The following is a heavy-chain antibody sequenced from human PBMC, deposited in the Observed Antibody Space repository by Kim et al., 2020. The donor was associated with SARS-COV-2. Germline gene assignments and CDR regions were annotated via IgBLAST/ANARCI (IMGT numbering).Heavy chain of an antibody. CDR2: INAGNGNT. CDR3: ARGGGSRYYYGMDV. CDR1: GYTFTSYA. J-gene: IGHJ6*02. Sequence: ASVKVSCKASGYTFTSYAMHWVRQAPGQRLEWMGWINAGNGNTKYSQKFQGRVTITRDTSASTAYMELSSLRSEDTAVYYCARGGGSRYYYGMDVWGQGTTVTVSS. V-gene: IGHV1-3*01. D-gene: IGHD1-26*01.